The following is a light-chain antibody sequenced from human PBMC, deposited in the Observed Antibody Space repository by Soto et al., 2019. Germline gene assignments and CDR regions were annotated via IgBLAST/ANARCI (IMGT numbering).Light chain of an antibody. CDR1: QSVSSN. J-gene: IGKJ1*01. V-gene: IGKV3-15*01. CDR2: GAS. Sequence: EIVLTQSPVTLSLSPGERAALSCRASQSVSSNLAWYQQKPGQAPRLLIYGASTRATGVPARFSGSGSGTEFTLTISSLQSEDFAVYHCHQYNSWPRTFGQGTKVDIK. CDR3: HQYNSWPRT.